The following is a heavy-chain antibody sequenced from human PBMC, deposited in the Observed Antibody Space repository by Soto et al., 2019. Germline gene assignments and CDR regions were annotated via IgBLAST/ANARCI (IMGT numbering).Heavy chain of an antibody. D-gene: IGHD2-2*01. CDR3: ARDIVGITAAITNYYYYYGMDV. J-gene: IGHJ6*02. Sequence: ASVKVSWKASGYTFTSYGICWVRQAPGQGLEWMGWISAYNGNTNYAQKLQGRVTMTTDTSTSTAYMELRSLRSDDTAVYYCARDIVGITAAITNYYYYYGMDVWGQGTTVTVSS. CDR1: GYTFTSYG. CDR2: ISAYNGNT. V-gene: IGHV1-18*01.